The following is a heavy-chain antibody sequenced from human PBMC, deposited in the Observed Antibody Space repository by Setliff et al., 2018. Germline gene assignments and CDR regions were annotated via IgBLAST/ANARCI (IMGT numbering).Heavy chain of an antibody. V-gene: IGHV1-69*13. CDR3: ARVEKIFGVVIMSY. D-gene: IGHD3-3*01. CDR2: IIPTLLGPA. Sequence: ASVKVSCKTFGAPFTSNGFSWVRQAPGQGLEWMGGIIPTLLGPANYAQKFQGRVTVTADESTSTVFMEVSSLRSEDTAVYYCARVEKIFGVVIMSYWGQGTLVTVSS. J-gene: IGHJ4*02. CDR1: GAPFTSNG.